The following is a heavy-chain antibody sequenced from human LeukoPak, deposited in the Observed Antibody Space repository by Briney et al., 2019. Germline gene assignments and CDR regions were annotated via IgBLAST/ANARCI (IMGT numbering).Heavy chain of an antibody. Sequence: GGSLRLSCAGSGFTFRTYSMNWVRQAPGKGLEWVSYISSSSTIQYADSVKGRFTISRDNAKNSLYLQMNSLRDEDTAVYYCARDPPFIIGTTFFDYWGQGTLVTVSS. V-gene: IGHV3-48*02. CDR1: GFTFRTYS. D-gene: IGHD1-20*01. J-gene: IGHJ4*02. CDR3: ARDPPFIIGTTFFDY. CDR2: ISSSSTI.